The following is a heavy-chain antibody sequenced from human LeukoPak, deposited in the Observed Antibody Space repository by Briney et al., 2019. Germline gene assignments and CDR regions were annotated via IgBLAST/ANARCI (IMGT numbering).Heavy chain of an antibody. CDR3: ARDITGGNGYFQH. D-gene: IGHD4-23*01. CDR2: IIPIFGTA. V-gene: IGHV1-69*13. CDR1: GGTFISYA. J-gene: IGHJ1*01. Sequence: SVKVSCKASGGTFISYAISWVRQAPGQGLEWMGGIIPIFGTANYAQKFQGRVTITADESTSTAYMELSSLRSEDTAVYYCARDITGGNGYFQHWGQGTLVTVSS.